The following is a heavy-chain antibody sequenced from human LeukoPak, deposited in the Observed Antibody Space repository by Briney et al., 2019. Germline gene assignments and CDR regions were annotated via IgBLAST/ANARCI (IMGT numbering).Heavy chain of an antibody. CDR1: GFTFSSYS. J-gene: IGHJ4*02. CDR3: ARDRSVEFDY. Sequence: PGGSLRLSCAASGFTFSSYSMNWVRQAPGKGLEWVSSISSSSSYIYYADSVKGRFTISRDNAKNSLYLQMNSLRAEDTAAYYCARDRSVEFDYWGQGTLVTVSS. CDR2: ISSSSSYI. V-gene: IGHV3-21*01.